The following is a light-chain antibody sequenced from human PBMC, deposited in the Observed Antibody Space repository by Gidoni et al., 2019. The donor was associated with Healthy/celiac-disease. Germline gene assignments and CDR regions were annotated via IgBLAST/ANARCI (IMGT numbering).Light chain of an antibody. CDR3: SSYTSSSTVV. V-gene: IGLV2-14*03. CDR2: DVS. CDR1: SSDVGGYNY. Sequence: QSALPQPASVSGSPGQSFTISCTGTSSDVGGYNYVSWYQQHPGKAPKLMIYDVSNRPSGVSNRCSGAKSGNTASLTISGLQAEDEADYYCSSYTSSSTVVFGGGTKLTVL. J-gene: IGLJ2*01.